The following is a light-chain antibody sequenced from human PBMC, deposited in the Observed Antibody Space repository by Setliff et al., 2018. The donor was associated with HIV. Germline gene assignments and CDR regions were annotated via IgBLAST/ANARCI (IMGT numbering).Light chain of an antibody. CDR2: EVI. Sequence: QSVLAQPASVSGSPGQSITISCTGTSSDIGVSKYVSWYQQHPGRAPKLMIFEVINRPSGVSDRFSGSKSGSTASLTISGLQAEDEADYYCSSYKTGNTLVFGGGTKVTVL. J-gene: IGLJ3*02. CDR3: SSYKTGNTLV. CDR1: SSDIGVSKY. V-gene: IGLV2-14*01.